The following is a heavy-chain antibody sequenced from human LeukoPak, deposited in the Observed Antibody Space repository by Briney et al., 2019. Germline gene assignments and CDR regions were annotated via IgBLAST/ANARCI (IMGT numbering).Heavy chain of an antibody. J-gene: IGHJ4*02. CDR3: AKERSSHFDY. CDR1: GFTFDDYG. Sequence: PGGSLRLSCAASGFTFDDYGMSWVRQAPGKGLEWVSGLNWNGGSTHYADSVKGRFTISRDNAKNSLYLQMNSLRAEDTAVYYCAKERSSHFDYWGQGTLVTVSS. V-gene: IGHV3-20*04. CDR2: LNWNGGST. D-gene: IGHD6-6*01.